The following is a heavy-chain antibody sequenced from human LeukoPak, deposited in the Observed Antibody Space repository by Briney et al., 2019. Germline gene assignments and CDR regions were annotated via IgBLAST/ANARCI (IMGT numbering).Heavy chain of an antibody. CDR1: GYTFTSYG. V-gene: IGHV1-2*02. J-gene: IGHJ4*02. CDR2: INPNSGGT. Sequence: ASVKVSCKASGYTFTSYGISWVRQAPGQGLEWMGWINPNSGGTNYAQKFQGRVTMTRDTSISTAYMELGRLRSDDTAVYYCARDRYSSGWFYWGQGTLVTVSS. CDR3: ARDRYSSGWFY. D-gene: IGHD6-19*01.